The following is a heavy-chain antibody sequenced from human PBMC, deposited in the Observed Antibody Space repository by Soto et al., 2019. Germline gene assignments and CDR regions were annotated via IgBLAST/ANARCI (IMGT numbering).Heavy chain of an antibody. V-gene: IGHV3-15*01. D-gene: IGHD3-10*01. CDR1: GFSLSRSS. Sequence: GGALSVSCAASGFSLSRSSMSWGLQAAGGGLEWVGHIKSNADGGATDYAAPVKGRFTVSRDDSRNTLYLQLNSLKTEDAAVYYCTTAPFSFITLPGTSFLIGMDVWGQGT. CDR2: IKSNADGGAT. CDR3: TTAPFSFITLPGTSFLIGMDV. J-gene: IGHJ6*02.